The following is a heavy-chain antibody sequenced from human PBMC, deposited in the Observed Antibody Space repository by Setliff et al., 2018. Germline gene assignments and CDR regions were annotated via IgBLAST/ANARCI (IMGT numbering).Heavy chain of an antibody. CDR2: IETSGTT. J-gene: IGHJ3*02. CDR3: ARPDVGGSWTSDAFDI. Sequence: SESLSLTCTVSGDSMTSANYFWAWIRQPAGEGLEWLGHIETSGTTSYSPSLKSRVTISIDTSKNRFSLKLSSVTAADTAVYYCARPDVGGSWTSDAFDIWGQGTMVTVSS. V-gene: IGHV4-61*09. CDR1: GDSMTSANYF.